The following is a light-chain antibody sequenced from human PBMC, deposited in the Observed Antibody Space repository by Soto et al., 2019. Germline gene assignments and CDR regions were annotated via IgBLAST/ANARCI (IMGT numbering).Light chain of an antibody. CDR1: ESLSTY. V-gene: IGKV3-15*01. Sequence: EIVMTQSPGTLSVSPGERVTVSCRASESLSTYLAWYQQKPGQAPRLLIYGASTKATGIPARFSGSGSATDFTLPISSLQSEDFAVYYCQSYNDWPFTFGQGTKLEI. CDR2: GAS. J-gene: IGKJ2*01. CDR3: QSYNDWPFT.